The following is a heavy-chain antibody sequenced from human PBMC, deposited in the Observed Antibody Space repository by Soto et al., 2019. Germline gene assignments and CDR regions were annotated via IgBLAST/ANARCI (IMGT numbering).Heavy chain of an antibody. D-gene: IGHD1-26*01. J-gene: IGHJ4*02. CDR3: AREWMGGNIFFDS. V-gene: IGHV4-59*01. CDR2: VYFTGNA. CDR1: GGSINNYY. Sequence: QVQLQESGPGLVKPSETLSLTCTVSGGSINNYYWSWIRQPPEKGLEWIGYVYFTGNAKYNPSLKSRVTISVDTSKNQFSLKLSSVTAADTAVYYCAREWMGGNIFFDSWGQGILVTVSS.